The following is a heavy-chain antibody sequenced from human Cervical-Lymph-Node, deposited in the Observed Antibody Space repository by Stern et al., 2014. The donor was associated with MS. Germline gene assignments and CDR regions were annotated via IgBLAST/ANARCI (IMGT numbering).Heavy chain of an antibody. CDR2: ISTYSGDT. J-gene: IGHJ2*01. CDR3: ARGQTYWYFDL. CDR1: GYTFFNYG. Sequence: QVQLVQSGAEVKKPGASVKVSCKASGYTFFNYGISWVRQAPGQGLEWMGWISTYSGDTNYAQKFQGRVTMTTDTSTTTAYMDLRSLISDDTAVYYCARGQTYWYFDLWGRGTLVTVSS. V-gene: IGHV1-18*01.